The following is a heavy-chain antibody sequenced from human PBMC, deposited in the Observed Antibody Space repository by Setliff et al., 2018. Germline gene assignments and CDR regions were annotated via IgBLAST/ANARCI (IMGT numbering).Heavy chain of an antibody. V-gene: IGHV3-30*02. Sequence: PGGSLRLSCAASGFTFSSYGLHWVRQAPGKGLEWVAFIRYDGINKDYADSVKGRFTISRDNSKNAVYLQMNSLGAEDTAEYYCARGVVVVVAATSNYFDPWGQGTLVTVSS. D-gene: IGHD2-15*01. J-gene: IGHJ5*02. CDR3: ARGVVVVVAATSNYFDP. CDR1: GFTFSSYG. CDR2: IRYDGINK.